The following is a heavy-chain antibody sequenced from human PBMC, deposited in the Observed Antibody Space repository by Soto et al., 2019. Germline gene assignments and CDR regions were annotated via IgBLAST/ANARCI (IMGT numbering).Heavy chain of an antibody. J-gene: IGHJ5*02. Sequence: SETLSLTCTVSGGSISSSSYYWGWIRQPPGKGLEWIGSIYYSGSTYYNPSLKSRVTISVDTSKNQFSLKLSSVTAADTAVYYCARTSTDATVTTLFAPWGQGTLVTVS. CDR2: IYYSGST. V-gene: IGHV4-39*01. CDR1: GGSISSSSYY. D-gene: IGHD4-17*01. CDR3: ARTSTDATVTTLFAP.